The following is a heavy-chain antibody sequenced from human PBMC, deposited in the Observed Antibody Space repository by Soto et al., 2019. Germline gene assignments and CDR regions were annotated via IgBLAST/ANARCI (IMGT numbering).Heavy chain of an antibody. V-gene: IGHV1-69*01. Sequence: QVQLVQSGAEVKKPGSSVKVSCKASGGTFSSYAISWVRQAPGQGLEWMGGIIPIFGTANYAQKFQGRVTITADESTSTGYMELSSLRSEDTAVYYCARDLLGDTAMAPYYFDYWGQGTLVTVSS. CDR3: ARDLLGDTAMAPYYFDY. J-gene: IGHJ4*02. CDR1: GGTFSSYA. D-gene: IGHD5-18*01. CDR2: IIPIFGTA.